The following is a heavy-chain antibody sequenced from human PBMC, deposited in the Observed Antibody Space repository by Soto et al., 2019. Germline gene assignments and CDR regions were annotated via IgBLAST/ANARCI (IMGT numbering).Heavy chain of an antibody. D-gene: IGHD3-16*02. CDR2: INHSGST. CDR1: GGSFSGYY. Sequence: SETLSLTCAVYGGSFSGYYWSWIRQPPGKGLEWIGEINHSGSTNYNPSLKSRVTISVDTSKNQFSLKLSSVTAADTAVYYCASTPPYDYIWGSYLPGLGYFDDWGQGTLVTVSS. CDR3: ASTPPYDYIWGSYLPGLGYFDD. J-gene: IGHJ4*02. V-gene: IGHV4-34*01.